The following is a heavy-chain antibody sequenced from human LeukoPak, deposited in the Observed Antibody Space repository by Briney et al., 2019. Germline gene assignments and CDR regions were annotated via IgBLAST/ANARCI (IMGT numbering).Heavy chain of an antibody. CDR1: EFASSSYW. CDR2: IKRDGTEK. Sequence: GGSLRLSCAASEFASSSYWMSWVRQAPGKGLEWVANIKRDGTEKYYVDSMKGRFTISRDNAKNSLYLQIHSLRAEDTAVYYCAGGARGYNWYFDLWGRGTLVTVSS. J-gene: IGHJ2*01. CDR3: AGGARGYNWYFDL. V-gene: IGHV3-7*01. D-gene: IGHD3-16*01.